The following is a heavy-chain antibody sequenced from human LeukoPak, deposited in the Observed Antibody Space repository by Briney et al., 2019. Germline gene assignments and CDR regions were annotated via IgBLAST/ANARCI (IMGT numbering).Heavy chain of an antibody. CDR1: GDSVSSSY. J-gene: IGHJ4*02. CDR3: ARDRERAFDY. V-gene: IGHV4-59*02. D-gene: IGHD1-26*01. CDR2: IFYSGST. Sequence: WETLSLTCAVSGDSVSSSYWSWIRQPPGKGLEWIGHIFYSGSTNYNPSLKSRVSISVDTSKNQFSLKLSSVTAADTAVYYCARDRERAFDYWGQGTLVTVSS.